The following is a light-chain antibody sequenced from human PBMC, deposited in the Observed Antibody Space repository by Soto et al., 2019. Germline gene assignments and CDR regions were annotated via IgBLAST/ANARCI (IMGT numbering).Light chain of an antibody. V-gene: IGKV1-39*01. CDR3: QQSYSTRLT. Sequence: DIQMTQSPSSLSASIGDRVTITCRASQIISSYLNWYQHRPGKAPKLLIYTASSLQPGVPSRFSGRGSGTDFTLTISCLQPEDFATYYCQQSYSTRLTFGGGTKVEIK. J-gene: IGKJ4*01. CDR2: TAS. CDR1: QIISSY.